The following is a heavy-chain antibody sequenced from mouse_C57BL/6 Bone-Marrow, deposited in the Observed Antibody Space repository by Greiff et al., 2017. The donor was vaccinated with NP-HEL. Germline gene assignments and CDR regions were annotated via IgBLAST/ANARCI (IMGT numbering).Heavy chain of an antibody. V-gene: IGHV1-19*01. CDR2: INPYNGGT. D-gene: IGHD4-1*01. Sequence: EVQLQQSGPVLVKPGSSVKMSCKASGYTFTDYYMNWVKQSHGKSLEWIGVINPYNGGTSYNQKFKGKATLTVDKSSSTAYMELNSLTSEDSAVYYCARANWDKAYYFDYWGQGTTLTVSS. J-gene: IGHJ2*01. CDR3: ARANWDKAYYFDY. CDR1: GYTFTDYY.